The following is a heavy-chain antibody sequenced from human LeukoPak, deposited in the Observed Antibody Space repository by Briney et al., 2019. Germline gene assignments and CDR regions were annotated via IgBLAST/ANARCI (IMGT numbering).Heavy chain of an antibody. Sequence: SETLSLTCTVSGGSISSSSYYWGWIRQPPGKGLEWIGSIYYSGSTYYNPSLKSRVTISVDTSKNQFSLKLSSVTAADTAVYYCARLSILGIGGWFDPWGQGTLVTVSS. D-gene: IGHD7-27*01. V-gene: IGHV4-39*01. CDR3: ARLSILGIGGWFDP. CDR2: IYYSGST. CDR1: GGSISSSSYY. J-gene: IGHJ5*02.